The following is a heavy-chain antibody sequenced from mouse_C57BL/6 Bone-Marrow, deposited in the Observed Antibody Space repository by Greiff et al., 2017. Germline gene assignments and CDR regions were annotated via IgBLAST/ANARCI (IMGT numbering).Heavy chain of an antibody. Sequence: EVMLVESGEGLVKPGGSLKLSCAASGFTFSSYAMSWVRQTPEKRLEWVAYISSGGDYIYYADTVKGRFTIARDNASNTLYLQMSSLQSADTAMYYCTRDPSSNWFAYWGQGTLVTVSA. D-gene: IGHD2-10*02. V-gene: IGHV5-9-1*02. CDR2: ISSGGDYI. J-gene: IGHJ3*01. CDR3: TRDPSSNWFAY. CDR1: GFTFSSYA.